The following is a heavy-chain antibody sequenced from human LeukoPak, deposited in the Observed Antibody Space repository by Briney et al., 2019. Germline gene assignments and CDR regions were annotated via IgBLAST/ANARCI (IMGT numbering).Heavy chain of an antibody. J-gene: IGHJ4*02. CDR2: IYGGGST. Sequence: GGSLRLSCAASGVTVSNNFMSWVRQAPGKGLEWVSVIYGGGSTYYADSVKGRFTISRDNSKNTLYLQMNSLRAEDTAVYYCAKESLVGAYFYWGQGTLVTVSS. CDR3: AKESLVGAYFY. D-gene: IGHD1-26*01. V-gene: IGHV3-53*01. CDR1: GVTVSNNF.